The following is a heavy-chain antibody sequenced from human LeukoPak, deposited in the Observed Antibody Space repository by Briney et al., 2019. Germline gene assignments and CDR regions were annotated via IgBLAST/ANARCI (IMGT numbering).Heavy chain of an antibody. J-gene: IGHJ4*02. CDR2: INDDGSTK. CDR3: ARRFRD. D-gene: IGHD5-24*01. Sequence: PGGSLRLSCVGSGLTFSGFEMSWVRQAPGKGLEWVSYINDDGSTKTYADSVKGRFIISRDNAKTSLYLRMNSLRVEDTAVYYCARRFRDWGRGTLVTVSS. CDR1: GLTFSGFE. V-gene: IGHV3-48*03.